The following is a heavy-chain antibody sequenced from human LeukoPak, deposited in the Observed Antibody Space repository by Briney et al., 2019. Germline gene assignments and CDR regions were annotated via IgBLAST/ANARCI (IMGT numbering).Heavy chain of an antibody. CDR3: AREGSAEYSSSNWFDP. D-gene: IGHD6-6*01. J-gene: IGHJ5*02. CDR1: GGSISSGGYY. Sequence: SETLSLTCTVSGGSISSGGYYWSWIRQPPGKGLEWIGYIYHSGSTYYNPSLKSRVTISVDRSKNQFSLKLSSVTAADTAVYYCAREGSAEYSSSNWFDPWGQGTLVTVSS. CDR2: IYHSGST. V-gene: IGHV4-30-2*01.